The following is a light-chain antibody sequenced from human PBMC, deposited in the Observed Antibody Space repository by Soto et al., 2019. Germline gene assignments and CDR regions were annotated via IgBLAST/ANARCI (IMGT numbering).Light chain of an antibody. CDR1: QGIRND. CDR2: AAS. Sequence: AIQMTQSPSSLSASVGDRITITCRASQGIRNDLGWYQQKPGKAPKLLIYAASSLQSGVPSRFSGSGSGTDFTLTISSLRPEDFATYYCLQDYNYPRTFGQGTKVDIK. CDR3: LQDYNYPRT. J-gene: IGKJ1*01. V-gene: IGKV1-6*01.